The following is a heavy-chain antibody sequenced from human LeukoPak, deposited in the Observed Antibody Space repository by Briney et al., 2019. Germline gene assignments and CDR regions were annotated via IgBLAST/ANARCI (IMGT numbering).Heavy chain of an antibody. CDR3: ARSGQYGSYYLLPGAFDI. V-gene: IGHV3-33*01. CDR1: GFTFSSYG. D-gene: IGHD1-26*01. CDR2: IWYDGSNK. Sequence: QPGGSLRLSCAASGFTFSSYGMHWVRQAPGKGLEWVAVIWYDGSNKYYADSVKGRFTISRDNSKNSLYLQMNSLRAEDTAVYYCARSGQYGSYYLLPGAFDIWGQGTMVTVSS. J-gene: IGHJ3*02.